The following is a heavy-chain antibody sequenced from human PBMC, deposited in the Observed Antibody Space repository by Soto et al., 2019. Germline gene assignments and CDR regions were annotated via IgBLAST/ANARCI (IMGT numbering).Heavy chain of an antibody. V-gene: IGHV3-23*01. J-gene: IGHJ4*02. D-gene: IGHD3-22*01. CDR2: ISGSGGST. Sequence: GVSLRLSCAASGFTFSSYAMSWVRQPPGKGLEWVSAISGSGGSTYYADSVKGRFTISRDNSKNTLYLQMNSLRAEDTAVYYCAKDGGPRPRYDSSGYYSPLWGQGTLVTVS. CDR3: AKDGGPRPRYDSSGYYSPL. CDR1: GFTFSSYA.